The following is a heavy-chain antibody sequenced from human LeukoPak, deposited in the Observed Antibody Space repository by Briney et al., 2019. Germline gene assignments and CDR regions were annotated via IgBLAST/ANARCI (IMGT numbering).Heavy chain of an antibody. J-gene: IGHJ4*02. CDR3: AKRGVVIRVILVGFHKEAYYFDS. V-gene: IGHV3-23*01. D-gene: IGHD3-22*01. Sequence: GGSLRLSCAVSGITLSNYGMSWVRQAPGKGLEWVAGISGSGGSTNYADSVKGRFTVSRDNAKNTLFLQMNSLRAEDTAVYFCAKRGVVIRVILVGFHKEAYYFDSWGQGALVTVSS. CDR1: GITLSNYG. CDR2: ISGSGGST.